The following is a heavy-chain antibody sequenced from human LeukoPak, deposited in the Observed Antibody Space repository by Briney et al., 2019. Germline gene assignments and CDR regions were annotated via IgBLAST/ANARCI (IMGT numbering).Heavy chain of an antibody. D-gene: IGHD3-22*01. CDR2: IYTSGST. J-gene: IGHJ4*02. CDR1: GGSISSGSYY. CDR3: ARGYYDSSGYYGRFDH. V-gene: IGHV4-61*02. Sequence: SQTLSLTCTVSGGSISSGSYYWSWIRQPAGKGLEWIGRIYTSGSTNYNPSLKSRVTISVDTSKNQFSLKLSSVTAADTAVYYCARGYYDSSGYYGRFDHWGQGTLVTVSS.